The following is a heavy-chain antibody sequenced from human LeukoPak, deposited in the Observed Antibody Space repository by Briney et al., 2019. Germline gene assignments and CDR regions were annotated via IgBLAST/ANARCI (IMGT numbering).Heavy chain of an antibody. V-gene: IGHV4-39*07. CDR1: GGSISSSSYY. J-gene: IGHJ4*02. Sequence: SETLSLTCTVSGGSISSSSYYWGWIRQPPGKGLEWIGSIYYSGSTYYNPSLKSRVTISVDTSKNQFSLKLSSVTAADTAVYYCASYYDGSGYLFDYWGQGTLVTVSS. D-gene: IGHD3-22*01. CDR3: ASYYDGSGYLFDY. CDR2: IYYSGST.